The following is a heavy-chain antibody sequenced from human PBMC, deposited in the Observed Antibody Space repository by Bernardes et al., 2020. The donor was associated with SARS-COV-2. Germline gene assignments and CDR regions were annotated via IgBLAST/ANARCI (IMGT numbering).Heavy chain of an antibody. D-gene: IGHD2-21*02. CDR1: GFDFSDFW. CDR2: IKRDGSET. Sequence: GGSLRLSCAGSGFDFSDFWMTWVRQAPGKGLEWVANIKRDGSETYYVDSVKGRFTISRDNSKKTLFLQVSSLGAEDTAVYYCARDYCDSDCDFFDYWGQGTLVTVSS. J-gene: IGHJ4*02. V-gene: IGHV3-7*03. CDR3: ARDYCDSDCDFFDY.